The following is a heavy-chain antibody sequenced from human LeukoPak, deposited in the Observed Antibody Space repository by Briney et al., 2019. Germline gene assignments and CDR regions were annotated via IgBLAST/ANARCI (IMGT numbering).Heavy chain of an antibody. D-gene: IGHD2-2*02. CDR2: IFNSVST. CDR1: GGSISNYY. J-gene: IGHJ5*02. V-gene: IGHV4-59*08. CDR3: ARRGYCGSASCYTEGFDP. Sequence: PSETLSLTCTVSGGSISNYYWSWIRQPPGRGLEWIGYIFNSVSTNYNPSLKSRVTISVDTSKNQFSLKLSSVTAADTAIYFCARRGYCGSASCYTEGFDPWGQGTLVTVSS.